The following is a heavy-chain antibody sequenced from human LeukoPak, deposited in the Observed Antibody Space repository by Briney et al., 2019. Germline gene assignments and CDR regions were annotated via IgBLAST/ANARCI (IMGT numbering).Heavy chain of an antibody. V-gene: IGHV4-59*08. J-gene: IGHJ3*02. Sequence: SETLSLTCTVSGGSISSYYWSWIRQPPGKGLEWIGYIYYSGSTNYNPSLKSRVTISVDTSKNQCSLKLSSVTAADTAVYYCARSRARGWGSGYYYDDAFDIWGQGTMVTVSS. CDR3: ARSRARGWGSGYYYDDAFDI. CDR2: IYYSGST. D-gene: IGHD3-22*01. CDR1: GGSISSYY.